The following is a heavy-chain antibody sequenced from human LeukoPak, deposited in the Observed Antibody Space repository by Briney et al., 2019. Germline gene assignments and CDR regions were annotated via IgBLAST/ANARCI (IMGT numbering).Heavy chain of an antibody. J-gene: IGHJ4*02. V-gene: IGHV3-7*01. Sequence: PGGSLRLSCAASGFIFSSYWMSWVRQAPGKGLEWVANIKQDGSEKYYVDSVKGRFTISRDNAKNSLYLQMNSLRAEDTAVYYCARDRSEGSYGYSYFDYWGQGTLVTVSS. CDR3: ARDRSEGSYGYSYFDY. CDR1: GFIFSSYW. D-gene: IGHD5-18*01. CDR2: IKQDGSEK.